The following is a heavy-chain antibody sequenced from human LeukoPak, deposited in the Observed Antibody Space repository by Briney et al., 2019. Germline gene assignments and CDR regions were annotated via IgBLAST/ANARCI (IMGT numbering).Heavy chain of an antibody. Sequence: GGSLRLSCAASGFTFSSYAMEWVRQAPGKGLEWVAVISYDGSNKYYADSVKGRFTISRDNSKNTLYLQMNSLRAEDTAVYYCARADSGSYLNWFDPWGQGTLVTVSS. CDR2: ISYDGSNK. D-gene: IGHD1-26*01. CDR3: ARADSGSYLNWFDP. CDR1: GFTFSSYA. V-gene: IGHV3-30-3*01. J-gene: IGHJ5*02.